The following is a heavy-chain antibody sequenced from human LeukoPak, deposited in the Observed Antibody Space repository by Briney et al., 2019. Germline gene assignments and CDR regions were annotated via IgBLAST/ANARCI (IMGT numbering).Heavy chain of an antibody. CDR2: ISGSGGST. CDR1: KFTFSNYA. Sequence: GGSLRLSCAASKFTFSNYAMSWVRQTPGRGLEWVSAISGSGGSTYYADSVMGRFTISRDNSKNTLFLQMNSLRAEDTALYFCARDVDFYASGSYSDYWGQGTLVTVSS. CDR3: ARDVDFYASGSYSDY. V-gene: IGHV3-23*01. J-gene: IGHJ4*02. D-gene: IGHD3-10*01.